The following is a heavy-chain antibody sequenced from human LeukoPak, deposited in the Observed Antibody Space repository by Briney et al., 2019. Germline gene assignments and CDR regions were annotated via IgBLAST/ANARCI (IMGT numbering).Heavy chain of an antibody. CDR1: GFTFSSYS. V-gene: IGHV3-21*01. CDR3: ARAFSSGWYRGVLGFDY. CDR2: ISSSSSYI. Sequence: PGGSPRLSCAASGFTFSSYSMNWVRQAPGKGLEWVSSISSSSSYIYCADSVKGRFTISRDNAKNSLYLQMNSLRAEDTAVYYCARAFSSGWYRGVLGFDYWGQGTLVTVSS. D-gene: IGHD6-19*01. J-gene: IGHJ4*02.